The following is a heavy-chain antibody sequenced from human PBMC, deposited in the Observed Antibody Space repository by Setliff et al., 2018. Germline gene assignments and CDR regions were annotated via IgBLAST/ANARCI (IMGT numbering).Heavy chain of an antibody. V-gene: IGHV1-46*03. Sequence: ASVKVSCKASGYTFIYYYIHWVRQAPGQGLERMGLINPSGGGTIYARKFQGRVTMARETSTSTVYMELSGLRSEDTAVYYCARVYLAGSGWDKANALDIWGQGTMVTV. CDR3: ARVYLAGSGWDKANALDI. J-gene: IGHJ3*02. D-gene: IGHD6-19*01. CDR2: INPSGGGT. CDR1: GYTFIYYY.